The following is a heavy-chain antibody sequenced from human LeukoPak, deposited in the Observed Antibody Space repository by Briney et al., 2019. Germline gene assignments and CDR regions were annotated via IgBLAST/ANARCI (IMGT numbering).Heavy chain of an antibody. V-gene: IGHV3-74*01. Sequence: PGRSLRLSCAASGFTFTNYWLHWVRQTPGKGRVWVSRIDTDDTTGIADSVKGRFTISRDNAKNTLYMQMDSLRDEDTAVYHCARGAGIVGSTTPFDYWGQGALVTVSS. D-gene: IGHD1-26*01. CDR2: IDTDDTT. CDR3: ARGAGIVGSTTPFDY. CDR1: GFTFTNYW. J-gene: IGHJ4*02.